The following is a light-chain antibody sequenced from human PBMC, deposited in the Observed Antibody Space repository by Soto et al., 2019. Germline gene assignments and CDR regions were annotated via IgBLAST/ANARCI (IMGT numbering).Light chain of an antibody. CDR1: QSVSNNY. CDR3: QQYGSSPPYT. J-gene: IGKJ2*01. CDR2: GSS. V-gene: IGKV3-20*01. Sequence: EVVLTQSPGTLSLSPGERATLSCRASQSVSNNYLAWYQQKPGQSPKLLIFGSSDRATGIPDRFSGSGSGTDSTLTICSLEPEDFAVYYCQQYGSSPPYTFGQGTKLEIK.